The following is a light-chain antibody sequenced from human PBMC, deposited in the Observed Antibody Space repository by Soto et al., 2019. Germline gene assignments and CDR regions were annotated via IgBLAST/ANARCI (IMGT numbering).Light chain of an antibody. CDR1: QGITTW. Sequence: DIQMTQSPSSVSASVGDRVTITCRASQGITTWLAWYQQKPGKAPKLLIYAASTLQSGVPSRFSGSGSGTDFTLTISNMQPEDFATYCCQQAISCPRTFGQGTRVEI. V-gene: IGKV1-12*01. CDR3: QQAISCPRT. J-gene: IGKJ1*01. CDR2: AAS.